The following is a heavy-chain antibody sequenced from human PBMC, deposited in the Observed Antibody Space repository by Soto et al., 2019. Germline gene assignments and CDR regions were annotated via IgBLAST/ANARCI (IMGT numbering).Heavy chain of an antibody. CDR3: ARGPPGLRNTTNPFDH. V-gene: IGHV1-69*02. J-gene: IGHJ5*02. CDR2: IIPILGIA. D-gene: IGHD3-3*01. CDR1: GGTFSSYT. Sequence: QVQLVQSGAEVKKPGSSVKVSCKASGGTFSSYTISWVRQAPGQGLEWMGRIIPILGIANYAQKFQGRVTITADKSTSTAYMELGSLRAEATAVYYCARGPPGLRNTTNPFDHWGQGTLVTVSS.